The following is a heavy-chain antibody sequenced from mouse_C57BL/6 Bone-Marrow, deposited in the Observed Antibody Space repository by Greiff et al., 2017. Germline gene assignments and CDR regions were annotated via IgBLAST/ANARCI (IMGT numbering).Heavy chain of an antibody. CDR3: GGGGYYVEFDY. D-gene: IGHD2-3*01. CDR1: GYTFTSYG. CDR2: LSPRSGNP. V-gene: IGHV1-81*01. Sequence: VHLVESGAELARPGASVKLSCKASGYTFTSYGIRWVKQRTGQGLEWIGELSPRSGNPYYNAKFKGKATLTADKSSSTAYMELRSLASEDAAVYFCGGGGYYVEFDYWGQGTTLTVAS. J-gene: IGHJ2*01.